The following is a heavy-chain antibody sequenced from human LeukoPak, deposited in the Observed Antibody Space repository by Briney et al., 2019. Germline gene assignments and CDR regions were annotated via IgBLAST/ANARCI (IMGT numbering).Heavy chain of an antibody. CDR3: ARGLLSYYYGMAV. Sequence: GGSLRLSCAASGFTFSTYAMHWVRQAPGKGLDWVAVISYDGSNKYYADSVKGRFTISGDNSKNTLYLQMNSLRVEDTAVYYCARGLLSYYYGMAVWGQGTTVTVSS. CDR1: GFTFSTYA. D-gene: IGHD3-10*01. J-gene: IGHJ6*02. V-gene: IGHV3-30-3*01. CDR2: ISYDGSNK.